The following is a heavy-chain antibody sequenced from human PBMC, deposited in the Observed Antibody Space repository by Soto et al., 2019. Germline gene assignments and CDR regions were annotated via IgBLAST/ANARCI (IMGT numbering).Heavy chain of an antibody. CDR1: GFTFSGSA. J-gene: IGHJ4*02. CDR3: TCLSYGDYGDFDY. D-gene: IGHD4-17*01. Sequence: EVQLVESGGGLVQPGGSLKLSCAASGFTFSGSAMHWVRQASGKGLEWVGRIRSKANSYATAYAASVKGRFTISRDDSKNTAYLQMNSLKTEDTAVYYCTCLSYGDYGDFDYWGQGTLVTVSS. CDR2: IRSKANSYAT. V-gene: IGHV3-73*01.